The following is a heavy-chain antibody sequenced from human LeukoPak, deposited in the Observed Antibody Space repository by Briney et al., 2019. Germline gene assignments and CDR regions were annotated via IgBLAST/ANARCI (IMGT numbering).Heavy chain of an antibody. V-gene: IGHV4-59*01. CDR1: GGSFSGYY. J-gene: IGHJ6*03. Sequence: PSETLSLTCAVYGGSFSGYYWGWIRQPPGKGLEWIGSIYYSGSTNYNPSLKSRVTISVDTSMNQFSLKLSSVTAADTAVYYCARATGHNYYYNYMDVWGKGTTVTVSS. CDR3: ARATGHNYYYNYMDV. D-gene: IGHD1-1*01. CDR2: IYYSGST.